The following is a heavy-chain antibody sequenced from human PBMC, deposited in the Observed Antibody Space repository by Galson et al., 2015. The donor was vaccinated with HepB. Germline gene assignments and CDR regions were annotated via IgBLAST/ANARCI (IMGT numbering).Heavy chain of an antibody. D-gene: IGHD1-26*01. CDR2: ISYDGSNK. CDR3: ARGMVWWELLEGYGMDV. J-gene: IGHJ6*02. V-gene: IGHV3-30*04. Sequence: SLRLSCAASGFTFSSYAMHWVRQAPGKGLEWVAVISYDGSNKYYADSVKGRFTISRDNSKNTLHLQMNSLRAEDTAVYYCARGMVWWELLEGYGMDVWGQGTTVTVSS. CDR1: GFTFSSYA.